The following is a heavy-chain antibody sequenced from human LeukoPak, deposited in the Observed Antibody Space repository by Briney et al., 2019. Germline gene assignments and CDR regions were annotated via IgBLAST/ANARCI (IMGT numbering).Heavy chain of an antibody. Sequence: SETLSLTCTVSGGSISSSSYYWGWIRQPPGKGLEWIVSIYYSGSTYYNPSLKSRVTISVDTSKNQFSLKLSSVTAADTAVYYCARLSDRLGGALDYWGQGTLVTVSS. D-gene: IGHD1-26*01. CDR3: ARLSDRLGGALDY. CDR1: GGSISSSSYY. CDR2: IYYSGST. J-gene: IGHJ4*02. V-gene: IGHV4-39*01.